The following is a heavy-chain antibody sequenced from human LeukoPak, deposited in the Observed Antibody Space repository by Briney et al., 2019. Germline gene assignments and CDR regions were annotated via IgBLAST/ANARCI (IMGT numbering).Heavy chain of an antibody. CDR1: GYSFTTYG. CDR3: ATNAGMPVAGSFY. CDR2: INGYDGNT. Sequence: ASVKVSCKASGYSFTTYGVAWVRQAPGQGREWMGWINGYDGNTNYAQKFQGRVTMTTDTSTSTAYMELRRLRSDDTAFYYCATNAGMPVAGSFYWGQGTLVTVPS. D-gene: IGHD6-19*01. V-gene: IGHV1-18*01. J-gene: IGHJ4*02.